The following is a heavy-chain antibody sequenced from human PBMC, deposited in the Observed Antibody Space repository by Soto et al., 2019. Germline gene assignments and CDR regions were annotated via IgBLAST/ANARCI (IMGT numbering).Heavy chain of an antibody. V-gene: IGHV3-48*03. J-gene: IGHJ4*02. Sequence: GSLRLSCAASGFAFSNYEMNWVRQAPGKGLEWVSYISLSGSTIYYADSVKGRFTISRDDVKDSLYLEMDSLRADDTAVYYCARESFSASPNFFDYWGQGTLVTVSS. CDR2: ISLSGSTI. CDR3: ARESFSASPNFFDY. D-gene: IGHD1-26*01. CDR1: GFAFSNYE.